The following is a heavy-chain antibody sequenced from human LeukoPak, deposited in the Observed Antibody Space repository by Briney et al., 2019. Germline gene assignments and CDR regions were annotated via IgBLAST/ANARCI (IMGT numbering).Heavy chain of an antibody. CDR2: ISGSGGST. CDR1: GFTFSSYA. V-gene: IGHV3-23*01. CDR3: VTELITGTAI. D-gene: IGHD1-20*01. J-gene: IGHJ4*02. Sequence: GGSLRLSCAASGFTFSSYAMSWVRQAPGKGLEWVSAISGSGGSTYYADSVKGRFTVSRDNAQNTLYLQMNSLRADDTAVYYCVTELITGTAIWGQGTLVTVSS.